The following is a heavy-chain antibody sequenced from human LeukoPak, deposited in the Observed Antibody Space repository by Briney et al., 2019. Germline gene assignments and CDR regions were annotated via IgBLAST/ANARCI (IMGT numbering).Heavy chain of an antibody. CDR1: GGSISSGGYY. CDR3: ARHVSSSWYLSGYYGMDV. Sequence: PSETLSLTCTVSGGSISSGGYYWSWIRQHPGKGLEWIGYIYYSGSTYYNPSLKSRVTISVDTSKNQFSLKLSSVTAADTAVYYCARHVSSSWYLSGYYGMDVWGQGTTVTVSS. D-gene: IGHD6-13*01. CDR2: IYYSGST. J-gene: IGHJ6*02. V-gene: IGHV4-39*01.